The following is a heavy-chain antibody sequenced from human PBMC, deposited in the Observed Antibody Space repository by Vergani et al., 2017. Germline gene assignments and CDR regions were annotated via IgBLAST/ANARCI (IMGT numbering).Heavy chain of an antibody. CDR1: GGSISNYY. Sequence: QVQLQESGPGLVKPSETLSLTCTVSGGSISNYYWSWIRQPPGKGLEWIGYIYYSGRTNYNPPLRSRVTISVDTSKNQFSLKLSSVTAADTAVYYCAGYCSSTSCYSGPDAFDIWGQGTMVTVSS. D-gene: IGHD2-2*01. CDR3: AGYCSSTSCYSGPDAFDI. CDR2: IYYSGRT. V-gene: IGHV4-59*01. J-gene: IGHJ3*02.